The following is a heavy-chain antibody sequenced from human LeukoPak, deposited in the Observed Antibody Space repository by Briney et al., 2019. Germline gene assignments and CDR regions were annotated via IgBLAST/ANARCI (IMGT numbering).Heavy chain of an antibody. CDR3: ARDPGGLRPLGAFDI. Sequence: PGGSLRLSCAASGFSNYTMHWVRQAPGKGLEWVAVISYDGSNKYYADSVKGRFTISRDNAKNSLYLQMNSLRAEDTALYYCARDPGGLRPLGAFDIWGQGTMVTVSS. CDR2: ISYDGSNK. V-gene: IGHV3-30*04. D-gene: IGHD4-17*01. J-gene: IGHJ3*02. CDR1: GFSNYT.